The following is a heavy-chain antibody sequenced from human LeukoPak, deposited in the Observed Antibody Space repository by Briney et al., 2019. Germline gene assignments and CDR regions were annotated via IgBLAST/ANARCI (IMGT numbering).Heavy chain of an antibody. J-gene: IGHJ4*02. Sequence: PSETLSLTCTVSGGSISTYYWNWIRQPPGKGLEWIGYIYYSGSTNYNPSLKSRVTISVDSSKNQFSLRLNSVTAADTAVYYCASFVLGQYYFDYWGQGTLVTVSS. CDR2: IYYSGST. CDR1: GGSISTYY. D-gene: IGHD6-6*01. V-gene: IGHV4-59*01. CDR3: ASFVLGQYYFDY.